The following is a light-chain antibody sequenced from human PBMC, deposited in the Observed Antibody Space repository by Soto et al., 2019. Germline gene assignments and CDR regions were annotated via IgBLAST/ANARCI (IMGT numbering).Light chain of an antibody. V-gene: IGKV3-20*01. Sequence: EIVLTQSPGALSLSPGERATLSCRASQSVSSGSLAWYQQKPGQAPRLLIYAASARATGIPDRFSGSGSGTDFTLTVSRLEPEDYAVYYCQQYPNSPRTFGQGTKVDIK. CDR2: AAS. CDR3: QQYPNSPRT. CDR1: QSVSSGS. J-gene: IGKJ1*01.